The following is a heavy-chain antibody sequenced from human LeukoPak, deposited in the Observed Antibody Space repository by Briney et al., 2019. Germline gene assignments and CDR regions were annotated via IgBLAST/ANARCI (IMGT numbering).Heavy chain of an antibody. CDR1: GYTFTGYY. CDR3: ARDVRPNVVVVAATPDY. V-gene: IGHV1-2*02. Sequence: ASVKVSCKASGYTFTGYYMHWVRQAPGQGLEWMGWINPNSGGTNYAQKFQGRVTMTRDTSISTAYMELSRLRSDDTAVYYCARDVRPNVVVVAATPDYWGQGTLVTVSS. D-gene: IGHD2-15*01. J-gene: IGHJ4*02. CDR2: INPNSGGT.